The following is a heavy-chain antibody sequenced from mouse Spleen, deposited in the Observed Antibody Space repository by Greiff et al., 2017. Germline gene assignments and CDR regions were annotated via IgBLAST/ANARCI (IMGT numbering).Heavy chain of an antibody. Sequence: EVKVVESGGGLVQPGGSRKLSCAASGFTFSSFGMHWVRQAPEKGLEWVAYISSGSSTIYYADTVKGRFTISRDNPKNTLFLQMTSLRSEDTAMYYCARSERAWFAYWGQGTLVTVSA. CDR3: ARSERAWFAY. CDR2: ISSGSSTI. CDR1: GFTFSSFG. V-gene: IGHV5-17*02. J-gene: IGHJ3*01.